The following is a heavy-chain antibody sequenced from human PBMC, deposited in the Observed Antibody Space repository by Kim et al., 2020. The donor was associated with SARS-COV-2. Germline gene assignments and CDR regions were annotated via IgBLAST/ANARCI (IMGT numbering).Heavy chain of an antibody. CDR1: GGSVSSSSYY. Sequence: SETLSLTCTVSGGSVSSSSYYWGWIRQPPGKGLEWIGNIYYSGSTYYNPSLKSRVTISVDTSKNQFSLKLSSVTAADTAVYYCARLTSGYSDYWGQGTLV. D-gene: IGHD3-22*01. V-gene: IGHV4-39*01. CDR2: IYYSGST. J-gene: IGHJ4*02. CDR3: ARLTSGYSDY.